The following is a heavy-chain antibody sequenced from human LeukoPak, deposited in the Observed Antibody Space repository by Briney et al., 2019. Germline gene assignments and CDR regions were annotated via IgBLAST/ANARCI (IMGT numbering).Heavy chain of an antibody. J-gene: IGHJ4*02. V-gene: IGHV3-53*01. Sequence: GGSLRLSCAASGFTVISNYMSWVRQAPGKGLEWVSVIYSGGSTNYADSVKGRFTMSRDNSKNTLYLQMNSLRAEDTAVYYCAREVEYWGQGTLVTVSS. CDR2: IYSGGST. D-gene: IGHD1-26*01. CDR1: GFTVISNY. CDR3: AREVEY.